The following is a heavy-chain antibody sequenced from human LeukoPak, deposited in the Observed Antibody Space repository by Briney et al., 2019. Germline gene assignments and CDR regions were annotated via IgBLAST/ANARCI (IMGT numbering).Heavy chain of an antibody. J-gene: IGHJ4*02. CDR2: IYSDGST. D-gene: IGHD3-10*01. V-gene: IGHV3-66*01. CDR3: ARNAAGRGGPFDY. CDR1: GFTVSINY. Sequence: GSLRLSCAASGFTVSINYMSWVRQAPGKGLEWVSIIYSDGSTYYADSVKGRFTISRDNSKNTLYLQMNSLRAEDTAVYYCARNAAGRGGPFDYWGQGTLVTVSS.